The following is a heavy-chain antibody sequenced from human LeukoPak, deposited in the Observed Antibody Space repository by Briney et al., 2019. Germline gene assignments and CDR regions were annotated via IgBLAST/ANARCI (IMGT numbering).Heavy chain of an antibody. CDR3: AREYDYVWGSYRYTPYYFDY. J-gene: IGHJ4*02. Sequence: GASVKVSCKASGYTFTGYYMHWVRQAPGQGLEWMGWINPNSGGTNYAQEFQGRVTMTRDTSISTAYMELSRLRSDDTAVYYCAREYDYVWGSYRYTPYYFDYWGQGTLVTVSS. V-gene: IGHV1-2*02. CDR2: INPNSGGT. CDR1: GYTFTGYY. D-gene: IGHD3-16*02.